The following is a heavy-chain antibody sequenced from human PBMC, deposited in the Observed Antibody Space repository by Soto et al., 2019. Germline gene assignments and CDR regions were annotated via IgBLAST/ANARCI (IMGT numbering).Heavy chain of an antibody. Sequence: PXETLSLTCAVSGCSISNFYWSWIRQPPGKGLEWIGYISYSGNTNYNPSLKSRVSISVDTSKNQLSLNLTSVTAADTAVYYCARAPMVLSRSYFDSWGQGPPVTVSS. V-gene: IGHV4-59*01. J-gene: IGHJ4*02. CDR3: ARAPMVLSRSYFDS. D-gene: IGHD2-8*01. CDR2: ISYSGNT. CDR1: GCSISNFY.